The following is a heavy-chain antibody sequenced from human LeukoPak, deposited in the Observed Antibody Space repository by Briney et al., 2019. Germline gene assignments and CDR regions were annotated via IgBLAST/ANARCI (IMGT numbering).Heavy chain of an antibody. CDR1: GYTFTSHG. J-gene: IGHJ2*01. D-gene: IGHD1-1*01. Sequence: ASVKVSCKASGYTFTSHGISWVRQAPGQGLEWMGWIRVHNGNTEYAQKLQGRVSMTTDTSTSTAYMELRSLRSDDTAAYYCARGNGLHYWYFDLWGRGTLVTVSS. V-gene: IGHV1-18*01. CDR3: ARGNGLHYWYFDL. CDR2: IRVHNGNT.